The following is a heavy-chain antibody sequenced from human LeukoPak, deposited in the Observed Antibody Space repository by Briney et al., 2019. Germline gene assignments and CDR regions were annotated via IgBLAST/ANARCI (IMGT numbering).Heavy chain of an antibody. CDR3: ARDRRIGVRARDAFDI. CDR1: GFTFSDYY. D-gene: IGHD2-8*01. CDR2: ISSSSSYI. J-gene: IGHJ3*02. Sequence: NPGGSLRLSCAASGFTFSDYYMSWIRQAPGKGLEWVSSISSSSSYIYYADSVKGRFTISRDNAKNSLYLQMNSLRAEDTAVYYCARDRRIGVRARDAFDIWGQGTMVTVSS. V-gene: IGHV3-11*06.